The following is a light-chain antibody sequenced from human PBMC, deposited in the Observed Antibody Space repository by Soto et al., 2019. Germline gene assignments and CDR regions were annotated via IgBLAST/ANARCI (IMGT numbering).Light chain of an antibody. Sequence: DIQMTQSPSSLSASVGDRVTSTCRASKGISNYLAWYQQKPGKVPTLLMYAASTLQSGVPSRFSGSGSGTEFTLTISSLQPEDVATYYCQKYHTAPLTFGGGTKVEIK. CDR3: QKYHTAPLT. CDR1: KGISNY. J-gene: IGKJ4*01. V-gene: IGKV1-27*01. CDR2: AAS.